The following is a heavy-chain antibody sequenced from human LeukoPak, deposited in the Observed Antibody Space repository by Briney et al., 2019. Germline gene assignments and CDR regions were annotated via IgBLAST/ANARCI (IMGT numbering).Heavy chain of an antibody. D-gene: IGHD2-21*01. CDR3: ARPRGCGSARCNNFDY. V-gene: IGHV3-7*01. Sequence: GGSLRLSCVVSGFDFSGFSMSWVRQAPGKGLEWVAIMHEYGSQIFYVDSVKGRFIISRDNARNSLYLQMNNLRAEDTAVYYCARPRGCGSARCNNFDYWGQGTLVTVSS. CDR1: GFDFSGFS. CDR2: MHEYGSQI. J-gene: IGHJ4*02.